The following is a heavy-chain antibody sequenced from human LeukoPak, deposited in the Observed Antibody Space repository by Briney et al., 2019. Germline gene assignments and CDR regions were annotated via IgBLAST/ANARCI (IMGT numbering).Heavy chain of an antibody. V-gene: IGHV1-2*06. Sequence: ASVKVSCKPSGYTFTGYYMHWVRQAPGQWLEWMGRMNPNSGDTNYAQKFQGRVTMTRDTSINTAYMELSSLRSDDTAVYYCVPRGDGGFDYWGQGTLVIVSS. CDR2: MNPNSGDT. J-gene: IGHJ4*02. D-gene: IGHD3-16*01. CDR1: GYTFTGYY. CDR3: VPRGDGGFDY.